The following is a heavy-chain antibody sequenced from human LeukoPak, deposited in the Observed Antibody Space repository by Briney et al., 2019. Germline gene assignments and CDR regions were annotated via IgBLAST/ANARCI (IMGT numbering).Heavy chain of an antibody. Sequence: SETLSLTCTVSGGSLSSYYWSWIRQPPGKGLEWIGYIYYSGSTNYNPSLKSRVTISVDTSKNQFSLKLSSVTAADTAIYYCARDLSFDWFPYYFDYWGQGILVTVSS. J-gene: IGHJ4*02. V-gene: IGHV4-59*12. D-gene: IGHD3-9*01. CDR1: GGSLSSYY. CDR2: IYYSGST. CDR3: ARDLSFDWFPYYFDY.